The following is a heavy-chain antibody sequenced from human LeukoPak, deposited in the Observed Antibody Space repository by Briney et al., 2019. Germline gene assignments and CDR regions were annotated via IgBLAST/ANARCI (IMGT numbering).Heavy chain of an antibody. J-gene: IGHJ6*02. CDR1: GGTFSSYA. V-gene: IGHV1-69*13. D-gene: IGHD3-22*01. CDR2: IIPIFGTA. Sequence: SVKVSCKASGGTFSSYAISWVRQAPGQGLEWMGGIIPIFGTANYAQKFQGRVTITADESTSTAYMELSSLRSEDTAVYYCARALYYYDSSGYHPYGMDVWGQGTTDTVSS. CDR3: ARALYYYDSSGYHPYGMDV.